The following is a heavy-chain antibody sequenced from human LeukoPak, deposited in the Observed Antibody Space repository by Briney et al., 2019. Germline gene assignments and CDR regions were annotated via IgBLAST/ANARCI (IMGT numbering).Heavy chain of an antibody. CDR2: ISAYNGNT. J-gene: IGHJ4*02. D-gene: IGHD1-26*01. CDR1: GYTFTSYV. CDR3: ARGTWELGEFDY. Sequence: ASLKVSCKTSGYTFTSYVISWVLQTPGQGLEWMGWISAYNGNTNYAQKLQGRVTMTTDTSTSTAYMELRRLRSDDTAVYYCARGTWELGEFDYWGQGTLVTVSS. V-gene: IGHV1-18*01.